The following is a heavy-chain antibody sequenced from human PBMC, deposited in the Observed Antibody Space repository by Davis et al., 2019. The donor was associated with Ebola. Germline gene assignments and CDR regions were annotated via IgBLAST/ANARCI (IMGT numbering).Heavy chain of an antibody. J-gene: IGHJ5*02. CDR1: GFTFSSHW. CDR3: ARVGYGDYWRWFDP. CDR2: INGDGSTT. V-gene: IGHV3-74*01. D-gene: IGHD4-17*01. Sequence: GESLKISCAASGFTFSSHWIHWVRQAPGKGLVWVSRINGDGSTTSYADSVKGRFTISRDNAKNTLYLQMNSLRAEDTAVYYCARVGYGDYWRWFDPWGQGTLVTVSS.